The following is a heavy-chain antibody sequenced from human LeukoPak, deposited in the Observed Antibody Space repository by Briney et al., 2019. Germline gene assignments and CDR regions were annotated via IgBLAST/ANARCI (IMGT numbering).Heavy chain of an antibody. CDR3: AKVVVPGHHYFDY. J-gene: IGHJ4*02. V-gene: IGHV3-30*18. D-gene: IGHD2-15*01. CDR2: ISYDGSNK. CDR1: GFTFSSYG. Sequence: GGSLRLSCAASGFTFSSYGMHWVRQAPGKGLEWVAVISYDGSNKYYADSVKGRFTISRDNSKNTLYLQMNSLRAEDTAVYYCAKVVVPGHHYFDYWGQGTLVTVSS.